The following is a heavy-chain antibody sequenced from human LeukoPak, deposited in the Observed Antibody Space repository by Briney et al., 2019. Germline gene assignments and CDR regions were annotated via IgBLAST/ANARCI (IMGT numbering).Heavy chain of an antibody. CDR3: ARSPVVAATSAPNWFDP. V-gene: IGHV3-53*01. J-gene: IGHJ5*02. CDR1: GFTVSSNY. Sequence: PGGSLRLSCAASGFTVSSNYMSWVRQAPGKGLEWVSVIYSGGSTYYADSVKGRFTISRDNSKNTQYLQMNSLRAEDTAVYYCARSPVVAATSAPNWFDPWGQGTLVTVSS. D-gene: IGHD2-15*01. CDR2: IYSGGST.